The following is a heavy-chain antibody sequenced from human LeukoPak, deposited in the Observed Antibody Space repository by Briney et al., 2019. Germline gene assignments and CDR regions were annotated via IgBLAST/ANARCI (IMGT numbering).Heavy chain of an antibody. V-gene: IGHV3-21*01. D-gene: IGHD5-18*01. CDR2: ISSGSKYI. J-gene: IGHJ4*02. Sequence: NPGGSLRLSCAASGLTFSSYSMNWVRQAPGKGLEWVSSISSGSKYIYNADSVKGRFTISRDNAKNSLYLQMNSLRAEDTAVYYCARALPYSYGSMDFWGQGTLVIVSS. CDR3: ARALPYSYGSMDF. CDR1: GLTFSSYS.